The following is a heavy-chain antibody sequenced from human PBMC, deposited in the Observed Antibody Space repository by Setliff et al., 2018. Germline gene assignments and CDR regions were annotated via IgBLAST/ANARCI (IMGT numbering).Heavy chain of an antibody. CDR3: AREDGPNYYYYYMDI. V-gene: IGHV4-4*08. CDR1: GGSISSYY. J-gene: IGHJ6*03. CDR2: IQTSGTT. Sequence: TLSLTCTVSGGSISSYYWSWIRQPPGKGLEWIGHIQTSGTTNYNPSLKSRVTISVDTSKNQFSLKLSAVTAADTAVYFCAREDGPNYYYYYMDIWGKGTTVTVSS. D-gene: IGHD2-8*01.